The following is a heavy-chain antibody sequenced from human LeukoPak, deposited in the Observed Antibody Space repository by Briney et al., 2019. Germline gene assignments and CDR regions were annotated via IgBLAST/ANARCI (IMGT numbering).Heavy chain of an antibody. V-gene: IGHV4-59*07. J-gene: IGHJ4*02. Sequence: SDTLSLTCTVSGGSITSYYWSCIRQSPGKGLEWIVYIYYSGRTNYNPSLKSRVTTSVDTSKNQFPLKLSYVTAADTAVYYCARGLELYYFDYWGQGTLVTVSS. CDR2: IYYSGRT. CDR3: ARGLELYYFDY. D-gene: IGHD1-7*01. CDR1: GGSITSYY.